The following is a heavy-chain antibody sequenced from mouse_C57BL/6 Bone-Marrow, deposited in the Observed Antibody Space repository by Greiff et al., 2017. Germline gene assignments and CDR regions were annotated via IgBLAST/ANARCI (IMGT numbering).Heavy chain of an antibody. V-gene: IGHV5-4*01. J-gene: IGHJ2*01. CDR1: GFTFSSYA. CDR3: ARGGYDVDY. D-gene: IGHD2-2*01. CDR2: ISDGGSYT. Sequence: EVHLVESGGGLVKPGGSLKLSCAASGFTFSSYAMSWVRQTPEKRLEWVATISDGGSYTYYPDNVKGRFTISRDNAKNNLYLQMSHLKSEDTATYYCARGGYDVDYWGQGTTLTVSS.